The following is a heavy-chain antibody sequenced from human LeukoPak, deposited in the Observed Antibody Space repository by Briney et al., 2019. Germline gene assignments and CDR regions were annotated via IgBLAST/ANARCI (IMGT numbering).Heavy chain of an antibody. CDR2: IYTSRSN. CDR1: GGSISSGSYY. J-gene: IGHJ4*02. V-gene: IGHV4-61*02. CDR3: TKGRGI. D-gene: IGHD3-10*01. Sequence: SETLSLTCTVSGGSISSGSYYWSWIRQPAGKGLEWIGRIYTSRSNNYNPSLKSRVTISVDTSKNQFSLKLTSVTAADTAVYYCTKGRGIWGQGTLVTVSS.